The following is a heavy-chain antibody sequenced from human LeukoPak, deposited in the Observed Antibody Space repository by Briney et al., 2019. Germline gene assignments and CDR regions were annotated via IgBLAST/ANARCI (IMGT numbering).Heavy chain of an antibody. CDR1: GYTFTDYY. V-gene: IGHV1-2*02. J-gene: IGHJ6*03. CDR2: IKPNSGGT. CDR3: ARDERLTGYYFDYYYYMDV. D-gene: IGHD3-9*01. Sequence: ASVKVSCKASGYTFTDYYIHWVRQAPGQGLEWMGWIKPNSGGTSYARKFQGRVTMTRDTSISTAYMELSRLRSDDTAVYYCARDERLTGYYFDYYYYMDVWGKGTTVTVSS.